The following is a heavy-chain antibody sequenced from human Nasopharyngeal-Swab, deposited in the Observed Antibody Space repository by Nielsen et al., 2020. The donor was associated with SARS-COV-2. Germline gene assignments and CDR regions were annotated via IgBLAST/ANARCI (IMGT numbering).Heavy chain of an antibody. Sequence: LSCTVSGCSISSYYWSWIRPPPGKGLEWIGYIYYSGSTNYNPSLKSRVTISVDTSKNQFSLKLSSVTAADTAVYYCARDAGYGSGTGVDPWGQGTLVPVSS. J-gene: IGHJ5*02. CDR2: IYYSGST. V-gene: IGHV4-59*01. CDR3: ARDAGYGSGTGVDP. D-gene: IGHD3-10*01. CDR1: GCSISSYY.